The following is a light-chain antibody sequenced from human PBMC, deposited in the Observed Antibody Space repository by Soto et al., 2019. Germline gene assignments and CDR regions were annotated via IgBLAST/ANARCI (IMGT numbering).Light chain of an antibody. CDR2: DAS. Sequence: EVVLTHSPATLSLSPGERATLSFRARQSVVGYLVWYQHKPGQVPRLLIYDASKRATSLPARFSGSESVTDFTLTTSSPEADYFAVYYWEQRYQCAPVTFGGGTRVEMK. V-gene: IGKV3-11*01. CDR3: EQRYQCAPVT. J-gene: IGKJ4*01. CDR1: QSVVGY.